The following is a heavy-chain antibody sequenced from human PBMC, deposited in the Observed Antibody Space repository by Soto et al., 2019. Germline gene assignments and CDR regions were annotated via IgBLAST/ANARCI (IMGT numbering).Heavy chain of an antibody. CDR2: ISGSGGST. Sequence: PGGSLRLSCAASGFTFSSYAMSWVRQAPGKGLVWVSAISGSGGSTYYADSVKGRFTISRDNSKNTLYLQMSSLRAEDTAVYYCAKGAVAGTVWVPFDYWGQGTLVTVSS. J-gene: IGHJ4*02. CDR1: GFTFSSYA. CDR3: AKGAVAGTVWVPFDY. V-gene: IGHV3-23*01. D-gene: IGHD6-19*01.